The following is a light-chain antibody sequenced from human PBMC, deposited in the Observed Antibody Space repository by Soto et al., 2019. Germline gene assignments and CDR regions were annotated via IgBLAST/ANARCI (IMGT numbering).Light chain of an antibody. CDR2: TAS. V-gene: IGKV1-5*03. CDR1: QTISSW. J-gene: IGKJ1*01. CDR3: QHYNSYSEA. Sequence: DIQMTQSPSTLSGSVGDRVTIPCPASQTISSWLAWYQQKPGKAPKLLIYTASTLKSGVPSRFSGSGSGTEFTLTISSLQPDDFATYYCQHYNSYSEAFGQGTKVDIK.